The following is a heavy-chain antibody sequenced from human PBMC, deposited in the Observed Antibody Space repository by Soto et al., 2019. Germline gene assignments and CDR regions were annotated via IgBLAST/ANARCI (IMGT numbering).Heavy chain of an antibody. CDR1: GYTFSSYG. D-gene: IGHD3-10*01. CDR3: ERVIDPYYYGSGSSTDFDY. Sequence: QVQLVQSGAEVKKPGASVKVSCKASGYTFSSYGISWVRQAPGQGLEWMGWISAYNGNTNYAQKLQGRVTLTTDTSTSTAYMELRSLRSDYTAVYYCERVIDPYYYGSGSSTDFDYWGQGTLVTVSS. V-gene: IGHV1-18*01. J-gene: IGHJ4*02. CDR2: ISAYNGNT.